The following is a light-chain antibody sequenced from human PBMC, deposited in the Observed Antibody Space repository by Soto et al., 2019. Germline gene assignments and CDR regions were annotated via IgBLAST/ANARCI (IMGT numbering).Light chain of an antibody. J-gene: IGKJ2*01. CDR1: QSVSSS. CDR3: QHYNNWPYT. Sequence: EIVMTQSPATLSVSPGERATLSCRASQSVSSSLAWYQQTPGQAPRLLIYGASTRATGIPARFSGSGSGTEFTLTISSLQSEDFAVYYCQHYNNWPYTFGQGTKLEVK. V-gene: IGKV3-15*01. CDR2: GAS.